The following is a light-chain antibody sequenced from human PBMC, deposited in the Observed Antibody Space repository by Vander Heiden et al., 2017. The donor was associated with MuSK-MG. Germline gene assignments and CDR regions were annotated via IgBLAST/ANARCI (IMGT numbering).Light chain of an antibody. Sequence: EIVMTQPPATLSVSPGERATLSCRASQSVSSNLAWYQQKPGQAPRLLIFGASTGAAGIPARFSGSGSGTEFTLTISSLQSEDFAVYYCQQYKNWPWTFGQGTKVEIK. CDR1: QSVSSN. J-gene: IGKJ1*01. CDR3: QQYKNWPWT. V-gene: IGKV3-15*01. CDR2: GAS.